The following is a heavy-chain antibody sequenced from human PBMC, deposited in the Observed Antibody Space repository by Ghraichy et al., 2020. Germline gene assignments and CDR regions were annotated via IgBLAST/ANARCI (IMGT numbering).Heavy chain of an antibody. V-gene: IGHV3-66*01. CDR3: ASSTVTPRGSIYYFDY. J-gene: IGHJ4*02. CDR1: GFTVSSNY. Sequence: GGSLRLSCAASGFTVSSNYMSWVRQAPGKGLEWVSVIYSGGSTYYADSVKGRFTISRDNSKNTLYLQMNSLRAEDTAVYYCASSTVTPRGSIYYFDYWGQGTLVTVYS. CDR2: IYSGGST. D-gene: IGHD4-17*01.